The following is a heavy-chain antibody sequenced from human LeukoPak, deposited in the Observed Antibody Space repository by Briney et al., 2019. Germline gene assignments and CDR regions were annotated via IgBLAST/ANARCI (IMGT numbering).Heavy chain of an antibody. V-gene: IGHV1-46*03. J-gene: IGHJ4*02. CDR3: ARASDSSGYYAPQHYFDY. D-gene: IGHD3-22*01. Sequence: ASVNVSCKASGYTFTSYYMHWVRQAPGQGLEWMGLINPSGGSTIYAQKFQGRVTMTRDTSTSTVYMELSSLRSEDTAVYYCARASDSSGYYAPQHYFDYWGQGTLVTVSS. CDR2: INPSGGST. CDR1: GYTFTSYY.